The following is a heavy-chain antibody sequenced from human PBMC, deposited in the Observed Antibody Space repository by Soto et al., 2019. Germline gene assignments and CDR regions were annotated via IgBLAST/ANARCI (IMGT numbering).Heavy chain of an antibody. V-gene: IGHV3-30-3*01. CDR3: GRCTSTSCHLGSDY. CDR1: GFTFSNYA. J-gene: IGHJ4*02. CDR2: ISYDGSNK. D-gene: IGHD2-2*01. Sequence: QVQLVESGGGVVQPGRSLRLSCAASGFTFSNYAMNWVRQAPGKGLEWVALISYDGSNKYYADSVKGRFTISRDSSKNTLHLQMNSLRATDTAVYYCGRCTSTSCHLGSDYWGQGTLVTVSS.